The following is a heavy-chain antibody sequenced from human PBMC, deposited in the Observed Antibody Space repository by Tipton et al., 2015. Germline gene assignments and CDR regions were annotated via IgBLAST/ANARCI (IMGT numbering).Heavy chain of an antibody. D-gene: IGHD3-10*01. CDR3: AKDRDYYHASGSYVDF. CDR1: GFSFSSYA. Sequence: SLRLSCAASGFSFSSYAMSWVRQAPGKGLEWVSVFSGSGGGTYYADSVKGRFTISRDNSKNTLFLQMNSLRAEDTAAYYCAKDRDYYHASGSYVDFRGQGTLVTVSS. CDR2: FSGSGGGT. V-gene: IGHV3-23*01. J-gene: IGHJ4*02.